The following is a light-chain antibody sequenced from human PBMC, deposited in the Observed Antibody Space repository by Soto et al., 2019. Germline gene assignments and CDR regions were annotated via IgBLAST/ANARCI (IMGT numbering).Light chain of an antibody. Sequence: QSALTQPASVSGSPGQSITISCTGTSSDVGGYNSVSWYQQHPGKAPKLMIYNVSNRPSGVSNRFSGSKSGNTASLTISGLQAEDEAGYYCSSYTSSSTYVFGTGTKVTVL. CDR2: NVS. V-gene: IGLV2-14*01. CDR1: SSDVGGYNS. CDR3: SSYTSSSTYV. J-gene: IGLJ1*01.